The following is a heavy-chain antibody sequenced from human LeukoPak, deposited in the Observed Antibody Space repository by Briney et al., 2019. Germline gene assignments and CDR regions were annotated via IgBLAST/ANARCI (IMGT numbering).Heavy chain of an antibody. CDR1: GFTFSSYS. CDR2: ISGSGGST. J-gene: IGHJ4*02. CDR3: AKDRGLQYYFDY. V-gene: IGHV3-23*01. Sequence: GGSLRLSCAASGFTFSSYSMNWVRQAPGKGLEWVSAISGSGGSTYYADSVKGRFTISRDNSKNTLYLQMNSLRAEDTAVYYCAKDRGLQYYFDYWGQGTLVTVSS. D-gene: IGHD4-11*01.